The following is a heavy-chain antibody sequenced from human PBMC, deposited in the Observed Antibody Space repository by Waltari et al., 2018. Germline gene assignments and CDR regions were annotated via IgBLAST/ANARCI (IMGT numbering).Heavy chain of an antibody. CDR3: ARRLNPSGEGAASQKKVDP. CDR2: VTYSGKS. CDR1: GGSLISGGYY. J-gene: IGHJ5*02. V-gene: IGHV4-39*01. D-gene: IGHD3-16*01. Sequence: QLQLQESGPRLVKTSETLSLTCTVSGGSLISGGYYCGWISQSPGKGLEWIGSVTYSGKSYYKPSHKDRVTLVLDTSKNQFSLELTSVTATDTAVYYCARRLNPSGEGAASQKKVDPWGQGTQVTVSS.